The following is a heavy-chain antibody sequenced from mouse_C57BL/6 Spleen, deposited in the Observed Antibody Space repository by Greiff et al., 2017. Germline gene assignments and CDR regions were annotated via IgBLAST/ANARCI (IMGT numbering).Heavy chain of an antibody. CDR3: ARWDYDEDD. CDR2: INPYNGGT. Sequence: EVQLQQSGPVLVKPGASVKMSCKASGYTFTDYYMNWVKQSHGKSLEWIGVINPYNGGTSYNQKFKGKATLTVDKSSSTAYMELNSLTSEDSAVYYCARWDYDEDDWGQGTTLTVSS. V-gene: IGHV1-19*01. J-gene: IGHJ2*01. CDR1: GYTFTDYY. D-gene: IGHD2-4*01.